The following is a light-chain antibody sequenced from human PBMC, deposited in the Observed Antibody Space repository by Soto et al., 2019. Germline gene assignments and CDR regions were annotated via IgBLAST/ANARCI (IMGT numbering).Light chain of an antibody. CDR1: QSVSSN. V-gene: IGKV3-15*01. J-gene: IGKJ4*01. CDR2: GAS. Sequence: EIVMTQSPATLSVSPGERATLSCRASQSVSSNLAWYQQKPGQAPRLLIYGASTRATGIPARFSGSGSGTEFTLTISSLQSEDFAVYDCQQYNNWPLTVGGGTKVGIK. CDR3: QQYNNWPLT.